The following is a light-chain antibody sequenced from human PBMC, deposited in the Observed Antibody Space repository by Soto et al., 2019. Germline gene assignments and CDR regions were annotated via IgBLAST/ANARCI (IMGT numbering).Light chain of an antibody. CDR3: QQYNNWPLT. J-gene: IGKJ1*01. CDR1: QSVSSN. Sequence: EIVMTQSPATLSVSPGERATLSCRASQSVSSNLAWYQQKPGQALRLLIYGASTRATGIPARFSGSGSGTEFTLTISSLQSEDFAVYYCQQYNNWPLTFGQGTKVEIK. CDR2: GAS. V-gene: IGKV3-15*01.